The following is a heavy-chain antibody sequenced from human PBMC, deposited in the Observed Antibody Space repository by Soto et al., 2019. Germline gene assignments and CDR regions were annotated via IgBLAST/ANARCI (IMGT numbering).Heavy chain of an antibody. J-gene: IGHJ6*03. CDR1: GDSISSNNYY. Sequence: SETLSLTCTVSGDSISSNNYYWAWIRQPPGKGPEWIGNIFYSGTTYYNPSLRSRVTISADTSKNQFSLKLSSVSATDTAVYSCARQPRIAAAGRYYYYFSHMDVWGKGTTVTVSS. D-gene: IGHD6-13*01. CDR2: IFYSGTT. V-gene: IGHV4-39*01. CDR3: ARQPRIAAAGRYYYYFSHMDV.